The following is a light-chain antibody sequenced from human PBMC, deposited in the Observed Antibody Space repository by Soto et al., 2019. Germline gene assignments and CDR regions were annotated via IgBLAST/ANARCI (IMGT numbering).Light chain of an antibody. CDR2: DAS. J-gene: IGLJ2*01. V-gene: IGLV2-11*01. Sequence: QSALTRPRSVSGSPGQSVTISCTGTSSDVGGFKYVSWYQQHPGKAPKLIIFDASKRPSGVPDRFSGSKSGYTASLTISGLQGEDEADYYCCSYAANYVRFGGGTKLTVL. CDR3: CSYAANYVR. CDR1: SSDVGGFKY.